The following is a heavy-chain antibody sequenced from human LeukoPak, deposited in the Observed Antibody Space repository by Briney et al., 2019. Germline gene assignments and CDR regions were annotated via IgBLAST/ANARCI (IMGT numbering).Heavy chain of an antibody. CDR2: ISSNGAST. Sequence: PGGSLRLSCSASGFTFSSCSMHWVRQAPGRGLEYVTTISSNGASTYYADSVKGRFTISGDNSKNTLYLQMSSLRTEDTAVYYCVKDNLGGFYYDSSGTLDYWGQGTLVTVSS. CDR1: GFTFSSCS. CDR3: VKDNLGGFYYDSSGTLDY. D-gene: IGHD3-22*01. J-gene: IGHJ4*02. V-gene: IGHV3-64D*09.